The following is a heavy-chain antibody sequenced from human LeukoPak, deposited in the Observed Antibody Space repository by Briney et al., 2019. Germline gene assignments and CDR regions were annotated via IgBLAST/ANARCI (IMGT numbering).Heavy chain of an antibody. CDR1: GYTFINYG. CDR3: AREESIGSYQFLHDY. CDR2: ISPYNSNT. Sequence: ASVKVSFKASGYTFINYGISWVRQAPGQGLEWMGWISPYNSNTKYLQKFQGRVTMTTDTSTSTAYVEVRSLRSDDTAVYYCAREESIGSYQFLHDYWGQGTLVTVSS. J-gene: IGHJ4*02. V-gene: IGHV1-18*01. D-gene: IGHD1-26*01.